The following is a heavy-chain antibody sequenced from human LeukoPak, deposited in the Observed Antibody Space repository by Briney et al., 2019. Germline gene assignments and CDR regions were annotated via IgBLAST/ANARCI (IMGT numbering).Heavy chain of an antibody. Sequence: SETLSLTCTVSGGSISSYYRSWIRQPPGKGLEWIGYIYYSGSTNYNPSLKSRVTISVDTSKNQFSLKLRSVTAADTAMYYCARTYCGGDCYFRYWGQGTLVTVSS. D-gene: IGHD2-21*02. CDR1: GGSISSYY. V-gene: IGHV4-59*08. CDR2: IYYSGST. J-gene: IGHJ4*02. CDR3: ARTYCGGDCYFRY.